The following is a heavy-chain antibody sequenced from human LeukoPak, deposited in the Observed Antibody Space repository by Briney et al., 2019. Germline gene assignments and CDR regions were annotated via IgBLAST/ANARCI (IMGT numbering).Heavy chain of an antibody. CDR1: RSTFSSYS. CDR3: ASEHIAGALWYFDY. V-gene: IGHV3-21*01. D-gene: IGHD6-13*01. CDR2: ITSSSTYI. Sequence: GGSLRLSCAASRSTFSSYSMNWVRQAPGRGLEWVSSITSSSTYIYYADSVKGRFTISRDNAKNSLYLQMNSLRAEDTAVYYCASEHIAGALWYFDYWGQGTLVTVSS. J-gene: IGHJ4*02.